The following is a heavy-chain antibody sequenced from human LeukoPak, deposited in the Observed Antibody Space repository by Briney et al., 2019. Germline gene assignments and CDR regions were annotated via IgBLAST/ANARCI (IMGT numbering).Heavy chain of an antibody. CDR2: IYSGGST. CDR3: ASHNVLRFLEWLSPHYYYGMDV. Sequence: PGGSLRLSCAASGFTVSSNYMSWVRQAPGKGLEWVSVIYSGGSTYYADSVKGRFTISRDNSKNTLYLQMNSLRAEDTAVYYCASHNVLRFLEWLSPHYYYGMDVWGQGITVTVSS. CDR1: GFTVSSNY. D-gene: IGHD3-3*01. V-gene: IGHV3-53*01. J-gene: IGHJ6*02.